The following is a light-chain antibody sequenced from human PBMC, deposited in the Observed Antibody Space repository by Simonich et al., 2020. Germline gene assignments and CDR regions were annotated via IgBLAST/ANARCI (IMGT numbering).Light chain of an antibody. CDR2: WAS. V-gene: IGKV4-1*01. Sequence: EIVMTHSPDSLAVSLGERATIHCNSSKCVLYSSNNKNYLAWYQQKPGQPPKLLIYWASSRESGVPDRFSGSGSGTDFTLTISSRQAEDVAVYYCQQYYSTPWTFGQGTKVEIK. CDR3: QQYYSTPWT. CDR1: KCVLYSSNNKNY. J-gene: IGKJ1*01.